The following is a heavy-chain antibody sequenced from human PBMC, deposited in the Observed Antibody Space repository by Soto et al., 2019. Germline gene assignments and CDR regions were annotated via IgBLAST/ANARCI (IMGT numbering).Heavy chain of an antibody. D-gene: IGHD3-22*01. V-gene: IGHV3-21*04. CDR3: ARAGSPFDSDSSGYWGFDH. CDR1: GFTFSSYS. J-gene: IGHJ4*02. CDR2: ISSSSSYI. Sequence: PGGSLRLSCAASGFTFSSYSMNWVRQAPGKGLEWVSSISSSSSYIYYADSVKGRFTISRDNAKNSLYLQMNSLRAEDTAVYYCARAGSPFDSDSSGYWGFDHWGQGTLVTVSS.